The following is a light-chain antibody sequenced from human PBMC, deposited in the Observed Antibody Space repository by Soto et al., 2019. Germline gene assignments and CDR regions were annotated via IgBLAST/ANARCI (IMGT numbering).Light chain of an antibody. CDR3: CSYAGDYTFV. V-gene: IGLV2-11*01. CDR2: DVI. J-gene: IGLJ1*01. CDR1: SSDVGVYKY. Sequence: QSALIQPRSVSGAPGQSVTISCTGTSSDVGVYKYVSWYRQHPGKAPKLMIYDVITRPSGVPDRFSGSKSGNTASLTVSGLQAEDEADYYCCSYAGDYTFVFVSGTQLTVL.